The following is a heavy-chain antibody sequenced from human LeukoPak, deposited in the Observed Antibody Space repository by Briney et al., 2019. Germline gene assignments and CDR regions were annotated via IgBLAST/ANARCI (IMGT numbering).Heavy chain of an antibody. Sequence: PSETLSLTCTVSGGSINSYYWSWIRQPPGKGLDWMGKTYTSGSTNYSPSLKSRVTISVDTSKNQFSLRLSSVAAADTAVYYCASLSIGPRPYYYYYMDVWGKGTTVIVSS. CDR2: TYTSGST. J-gene: IGHJ6*03. D-gene: IGHD2-21*01. CDR1: GGSINSYY. CDR3: ASLSIGPRPYYYYYMDV. V-gene: IGHV4-4*09.